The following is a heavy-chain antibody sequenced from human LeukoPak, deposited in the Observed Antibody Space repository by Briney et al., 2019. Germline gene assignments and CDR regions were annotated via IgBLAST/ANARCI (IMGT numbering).Heavy chain of an antibody. D-gene: IGHD3-10*01. V-gene: IGHV3-7*03. J-gene: IGHJ3*01. CDR3: ARGRAVDV. CDR2: IKEDESQR. CDR1: GFRITNNW. Sequence: GGSLRLSCEAASGFRITNNWMTWIRRAPGKGLEWVANIKEDESQRYYLGSVKGRFTISRDNTKSSVCLQMNSLRVEDTALYYCARGRAVDVWGQGTMVTVSS.